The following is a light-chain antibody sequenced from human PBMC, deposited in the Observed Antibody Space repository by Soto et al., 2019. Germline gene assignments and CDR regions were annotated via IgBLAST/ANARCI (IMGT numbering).Light chain of an antibody. V-gene: IGKV1-39*01. J-gene: IGKJ4*01. CDR1: QSIRTY. Sequence: DIQMTQSPSSLSASVGDRVTIACRARQSIRTYLSWYQQKSGKAPKLLIYGALSLQSGVPSRFIGSGSGTEFTLTISSLQPEDFATYYCQKSYSAPPTCGGGTKGDIK. CDR2: GAL. CDR3: QKSYSAPPT.